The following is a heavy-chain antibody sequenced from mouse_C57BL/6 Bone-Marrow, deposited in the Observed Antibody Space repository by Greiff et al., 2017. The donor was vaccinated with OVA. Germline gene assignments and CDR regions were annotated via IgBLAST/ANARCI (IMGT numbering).Heavy chain of an antibody. CDR1: GFPITSGYY. V-gene: IGHV12-3*01. D-gene: IGHD4-1*01. CDR3: AGDPLGGLGFDY. CDR2: ITRSGAT. J-gene: IGHJ2*01. Sequence: VQLQQSGPGLVKPSQSLFLTCSITGFPITSGYYCICIRHPPGKPLEWMGYITRSGATFYTPSLQSPISITRETSKNQFFLQRNSVTTEDTAMYYCAGDPLGGLGFDYWGQGTTLTVSS.